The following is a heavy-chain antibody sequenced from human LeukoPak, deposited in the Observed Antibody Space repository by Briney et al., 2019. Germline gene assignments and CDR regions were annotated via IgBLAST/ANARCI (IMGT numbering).Heavy chain of an antibody. V-gene: IGHV4-38-2*02. CDR3: ARRGITYSTSFFDF. Sequence: SETLSLTCNVSGYSISSGYYWGWIRQPPGKGLEWIGSFYHTGTTYYNPSLKSRVTISGDTSKNQFSLKVNSVTAADTALYFCARRGITYSTSFFDFWGQGILVTVSS. CDR2: FYHTGTT. D-gene: IGHD2-2*01. CDR1: GYSISSGYY. J-gene: IGHJ4*02.